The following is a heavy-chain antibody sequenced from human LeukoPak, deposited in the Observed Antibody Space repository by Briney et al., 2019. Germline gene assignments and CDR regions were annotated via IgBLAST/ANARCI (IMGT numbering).Heavy chain of an antibody. D-gene: IGHD3-22*01. CDR1: GFTFSSYA. Sequence: GGSLRLSCAASGFTFSSYAMSWVRQAPGKGLEWVSVISYSGGTTYYADSVKGRFTISRDNYKNTLYLQMNGLRAEDTAVYYCAKDGGGTTYYYDSSGYFYEGGYFDYWGQGTLVTVS. CDR2: ISYSGGTT. V-gene: IGHV3-23*01. CDR3: AKDGGGTTYYYDSSGYFYEGGYFDY. J-gene: IGHJ4*02.